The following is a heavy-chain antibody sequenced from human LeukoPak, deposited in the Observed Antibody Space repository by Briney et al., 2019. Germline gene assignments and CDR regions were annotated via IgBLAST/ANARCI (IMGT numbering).Heavy chain of an antibody. CDR1: GGSISSSNW. D-gene: IGHD2-2*01. CDR3: ASSLKVVVPAATFDY. CDR2: IYHSGST. Sequence: SETLSLTCAVSGGSISSSNWWSWVRQPPGKGLEWIGEIYHSGSTYYNPSLKSRVTISVDTSKNQFSLKLSSVTAADTAVYYCASSLKVVVPAATFDYWGQGTLVTVSS. J-gene: IGHJ4*02. V-gene: IGHV4-4*02.